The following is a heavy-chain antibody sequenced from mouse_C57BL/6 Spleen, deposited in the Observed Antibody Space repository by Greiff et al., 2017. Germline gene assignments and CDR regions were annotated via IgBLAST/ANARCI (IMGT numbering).Heavy chain of an antibody. J-gene: IGHJ1*03. Sequence: VKLMESGTELVKPGASVKLSCKASGYTFTSYWMHWVKQRPGQGLEWIGNINPSNGGTNYNEKFKSKATLTVDKSSSTAYMQLSSLTSEDSAVYYCARRGPHWYFDVWGTGTTVTVSS. CDR1: GYTFTSYW. CDR3: ARRGPHWYFDV. V-gene: IGHV1-53*01. CDR2: INPSNGGT.